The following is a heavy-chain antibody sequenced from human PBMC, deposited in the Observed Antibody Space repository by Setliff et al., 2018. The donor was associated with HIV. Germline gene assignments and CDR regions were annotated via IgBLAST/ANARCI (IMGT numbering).Heavy chain of an antibody. V-gene: IGHV1-2*02. CDR3: VRGPSSGWPSYYYYMDV. D-gene: IGHD6-19*01. CDR2: ITPNSGGT. CDR1: GFTFTGYY. J-gene: IGHJ6*03. Sequence: ASVKVSCKASGFTFTGYYIHWVRQAPGQGLEWMGWITPNSGGTNYAQKFQGRVTMTRDTSISTAYMELSRLRSDDTAVYYCVRGPSSGWPSYYYYMDVWGKGTTVTVSS.